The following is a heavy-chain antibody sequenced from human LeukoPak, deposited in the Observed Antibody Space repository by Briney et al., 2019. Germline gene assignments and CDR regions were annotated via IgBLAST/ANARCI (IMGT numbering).Heavy chain of an antibody. CDR3: ARDSDSSGYCDY. D-gene: IGHD3-22*01. V-gene: IGHV3-21*01. J-gene: IGHJ4*02. CDR1: GFTFSSYS. CDR2: ISSSSGYI. Sequence: GGSLRLSCAASGFTFSSYSMNWVRQAPGKGLEWVSSISSSSGYIHYADSVKGRFTISRDNAKNSLYLQMNSLRAEDTAVYYCARDSDSSGYCDYWGQGTLVTVSS.